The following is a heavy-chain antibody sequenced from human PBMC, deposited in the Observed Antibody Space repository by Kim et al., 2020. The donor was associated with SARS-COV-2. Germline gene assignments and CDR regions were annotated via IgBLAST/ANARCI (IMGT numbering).Heavy chain of an antibody. V-gene: IGHV1-46*01. CDR2: INPDGGST. D-gene: IGHD1-7*01. Sequence: ASVKVSCKASGYSFVNYYIYWVRQAPGQGLEWMGIINPDGGSTRYAQKFQGRLTMTSDTSTSTVYMELSSLGSEDTAVYYCARVLGSRNYEDYGMEVWG. CDR1: GYSFVNYY. CDR3: ARVLGSRNYEDYGMEV. J-gene: IGHJ6*02.